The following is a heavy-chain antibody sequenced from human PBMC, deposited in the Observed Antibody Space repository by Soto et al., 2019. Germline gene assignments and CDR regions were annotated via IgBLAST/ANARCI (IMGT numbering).Heavy chain of an antibody. Sequence: QVQLVQSGAEVKKPGSSVKVSCKASGGTFSSYAISWVRQAPGQALAWMGGIIPIFGTANYAQKFQGRVTITADESTSTAYMELSSLRSEDTAVYYCAREGGSGNYRYYAMDVWGQGTTVTVSS. J-gene: IGHJ6*02. CDR3: AREGGSGNYRYYAMDV. V-gene: IGHV1-69*12. D-gene: IGHD3-10*01. CDR2: IIPIFGTA. CDR1: GGTFSSYA.